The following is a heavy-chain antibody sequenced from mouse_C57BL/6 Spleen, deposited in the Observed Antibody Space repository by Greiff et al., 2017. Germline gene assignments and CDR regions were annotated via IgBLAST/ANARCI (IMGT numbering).Heavy chain of an antibody. Sequence: QVQLQQPGAELVKPGASVKVSCKASGYTFTSYWMHWVKQRPGQGLEWIGMIHPSDSDTNYNQKFKGKATLTVDKSSSTAYMQLSSLTSEDSAVYDCAIGGDYAVYYAMDYWGQGTSVTVSA. J-gene: IGHJ4*01. D-gene: IGHD1-1*02. CDR3: AIGGDYAVYYAMDY. V-gene: IGHV1-74*01. CDR1: GYTFTSYW. CDR2: IHPSDSDT.